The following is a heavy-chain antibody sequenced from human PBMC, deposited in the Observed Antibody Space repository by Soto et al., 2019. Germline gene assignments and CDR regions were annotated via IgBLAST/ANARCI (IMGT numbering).Heavy chain of an antibody. CDR2: IYYSGNT. CDR1: GGSISSGGYY. V-gene: IGHV4-31*03. Sequence: SETLSLTCTVSGGSISSGGYYWSWIRQHPGKGLEWIGYIYYSGNTYYNPSLKSRVTISEDTSKNQFSLKLSSVTAADTAVYHCARATYYYDSSGYSDRVLDYWGQGTLVTVSS. CDR3: ARATYYYDSSGYSDRVLDY. J-gene: IGHJ4*02. D-gene: IGHD3-22*01.